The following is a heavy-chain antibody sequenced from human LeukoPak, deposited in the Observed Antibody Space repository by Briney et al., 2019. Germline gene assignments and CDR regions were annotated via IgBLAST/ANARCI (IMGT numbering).Heavy chain of an antibody. Sequence: HRASVKVSRKASGYTFTSYDINWVRQATGQGLEWMGWMNPNSGNTGYAQKFQGRVTMTRNTSISTAYMELSSLRSEDTAVYYCARGIRPRKWHYYCGMDVWGQGTTVTVSS. CDR3: ARGIRPRKWHYYCGMDV. CDR2: MNPNSGNT. V-gene: IGHV1-8*01. J-gene: IGHJ6*02. D-gene: IGHD5-12*01. CDR1: GYTFTSYD.